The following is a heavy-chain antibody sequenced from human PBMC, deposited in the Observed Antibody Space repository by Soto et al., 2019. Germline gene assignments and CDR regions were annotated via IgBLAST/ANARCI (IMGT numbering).Heavy chain of an antibody. D-gene: IGHD6-13*01. Sequence: PGGSLRLSCAASGFTFSSYAMSWVRQAPGKGLEWVSAISGSGGSTYYADSVKGRFTISRDNSKNTLYLQMNSLRAEDTAVYYCAKTPYSSPDSYYYYYMDVWGKGTTVTAP. CDR2: ISGSGGST. CDR3: AKTPYSSPDSYYYYYMDV. V-gene: IGHV3-23*01. CDR1: GFTFSSYA. J-gene: IGHJ6*03.